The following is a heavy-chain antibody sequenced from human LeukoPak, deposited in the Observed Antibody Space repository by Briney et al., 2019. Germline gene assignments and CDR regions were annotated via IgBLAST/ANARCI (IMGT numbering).Heavy chain of an antibody. CDR1: GFTFSNYA. CDR3: AKRTYCGSDCYFDF. J-gene: IGHJ4*02. CDR2: IGTGSSST. D-gene: IGHD2-21*02. V-gene: IGHV3-23*01. Sequence: GGSLRLSCAASGFTFSNYAMSWVRQAPGKGLEWVSAIGTGSSSTYYADSVKGRFTISRDNSKNTVYLQMTNLRAEDTALYYCAKRTYCGSDCYFDFWGQGTLLTVSS.